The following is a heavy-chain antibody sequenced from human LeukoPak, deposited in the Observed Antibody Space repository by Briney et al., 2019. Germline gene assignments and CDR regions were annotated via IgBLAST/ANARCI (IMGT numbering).Heavy chain of an antibody. CDR2: IYNSGST. CDR3: ASLHLGGQWLGYFDY. D-gene: IGHD6-19*01. CDR1: GGSISSYY. J-gene: IGHJ4*02. V-gene: IGHV4-4*07. Sequence: PSETLSLTCTVSGGSISSYYWSWIRQPAGKGLEWIGRIYNSGSTNYTPSLTSRVTISVDTSKNQYSLTLSSVTAADTAVYYCASLHLGGQWLGYFDYWGEGTLLSVPS.